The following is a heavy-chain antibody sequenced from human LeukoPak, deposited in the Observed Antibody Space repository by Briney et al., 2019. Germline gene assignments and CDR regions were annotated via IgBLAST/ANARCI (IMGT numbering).Heavy chain of an antibody. CDR3: AKGSGYDTDFDY. V-gene: IGHV3-23*01. CDR1: GFTFSTYV. D-gene: IGHD5-12*01. CDR2: ISGSGDNT. Sequence: GGSLRLSCAASGFTFSTYVMSWVRQAPGKGLELVSGISGSGDNTCYADSVTGRFTISTDNAKNTLYLQMNSLRAADTAVYYCAKGSGYDTDFDYWGQGTLVSVSS. J-gene: IGHJ4*02.